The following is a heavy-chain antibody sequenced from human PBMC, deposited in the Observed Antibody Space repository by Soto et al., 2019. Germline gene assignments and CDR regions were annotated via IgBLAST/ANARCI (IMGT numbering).Heavy chain of an antibody. D-gene: IGHD6-13*01. CDR2: ISSSSSYI. J-gene: IGHJ6*02. V-gene: IGHV3-21*01. CDR3: ARDLLGSSSWYRYYYYGMDV. Sequence: EVQLVESGGGLVKPGGSLRLSCAASGFTFSSYSMNWVRQAPGKGLEWVSSISSSSSYIYYADSVKGRFTISRDNAKNSLYLQMNSLRAEDTAVYYCARDLLGSSSWYRYYYYGMDVWGQGTTVTVSS. CDR1: GFTFSSYS.